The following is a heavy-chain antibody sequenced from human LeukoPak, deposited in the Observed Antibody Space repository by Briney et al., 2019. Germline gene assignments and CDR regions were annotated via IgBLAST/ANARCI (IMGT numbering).Heavy chain of an antibody. D-gene: IGHD6-19*01. CDR2: IYTSGST. J-gene: IGHJ4*02. CDR3: AKYDGQWLVLTNFDY. Sequence: PSETLSLTCTVSGGSISSYYWSWIRQPAGKGLEWIGRIYTSGSTNYNPSLKSRVTMSVDTSKNQFSLKLSSVTAADTAVYYCAKYDGQWLVLTNFDYWGQGTLVTVSS. CDR1: GGSISSYY. V-gene: IGHV4-4*07.